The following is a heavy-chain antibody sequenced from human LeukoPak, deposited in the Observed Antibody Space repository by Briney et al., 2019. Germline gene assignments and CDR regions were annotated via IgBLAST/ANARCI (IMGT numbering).Heavy chain of an antibody. V-gene: IGHV3-7*01. J-gene: IGHJ4*02. CDR2: IKQDGSEK. CDR3: ARDGSGYYPNYYFDY. D-gene: IGHD3-3*01. Sequence: PGGSLRLSCAASGFTFSSYAMSWVRQAPGKGLEWVANIKQDGSEKYYVDSVKGRFTISRDNAKNSLYLQMNSLRAEDTAVYYCARDGSGYYPNYYFDYWGQGTLVTVSS. CDR1: GFTFSSYA.